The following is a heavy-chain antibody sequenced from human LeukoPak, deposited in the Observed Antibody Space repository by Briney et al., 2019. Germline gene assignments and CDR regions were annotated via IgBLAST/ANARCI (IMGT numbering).Heavy chain of an antibody. CDR2: IYHSGST. D-gene: IGHD2-2*01. Sequence: SGTLSLTCAVSGGSISSGGYSWSWIRQPPGKGLEWIGYIYHSGSTYYNPSLKSRVTISVDRSKNQFSLKLSSVTAADTAVYYCARGGGYCSSTSCLWTRPGQYYSDYWGQGTLVTVSS. CDR1: GGSISSGGYS. J-gene: IGHJ4*02. V-gene: IGHV4-30-2*01. CDR3: ARGGGYCSSTSCLWTRPGQYYSDY.